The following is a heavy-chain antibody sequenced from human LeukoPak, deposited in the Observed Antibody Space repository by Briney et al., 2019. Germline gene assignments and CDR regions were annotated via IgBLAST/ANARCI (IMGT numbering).Heavy chain of an antibody. CDR1: GYTFTSYY. CDR3: ARGLNSGSYYAWGSSNWFDP. J-gene: IGHJ5*02. D-gene: IGHD1-26*01. Sequence: ASVNVSCKASGYTFTSYYMHWVRQAPGQGLEWMGIINPSGGSTSYAQKFQGRVTMTRDTSTSTVYMELSSLRSEDTAVYYCARGLNSGSYYAWGSSNWFDPWGQGTLVTVSS. CDR2: INPSGGST. V-gene: IGHV1-46*01.